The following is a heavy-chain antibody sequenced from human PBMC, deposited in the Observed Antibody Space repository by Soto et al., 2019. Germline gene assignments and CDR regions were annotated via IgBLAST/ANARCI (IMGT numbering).Heavy chain of an antibody. CDR1: GFAFSHYG. CDR2: ISYDGRSK. V-gene: IGHV3-30*18. Sequence: QVQLVESGGGVVQPGRSLRLSCAASGFAFSHYGMYWVRQAPGKGLEWVAVISYDGRSKYYGDSVKGRFTVSRDNSKTTQYLQMDSLSAEDTAVYYCAKVIDFGNGLDYWGLGTLVTVSS. J-gene: IGHJ4*02. D-gene: IGHD3-3*01. CDR3: AKVIDFGNGLDY.